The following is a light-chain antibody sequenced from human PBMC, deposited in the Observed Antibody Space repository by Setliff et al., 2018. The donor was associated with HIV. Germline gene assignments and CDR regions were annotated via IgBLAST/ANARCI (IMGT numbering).Light chain of an antibody. CDR1: DSDIGTFDY. CDR3: SSYTTTSTLV. V-gene: IGLV2-14*01. CDR2: EVT. J-gene: IGLJ3*02. Sequence: QSVLTQPASVSGSPGQSITISCTGADSDIGTFDYVSWYQQDPGRVPKLLIYEVTNRPSGVSDRFSGSKSGNTASLTISGLQPEDEADYYCSSYTTTSTLVFGGGTKVTVL.